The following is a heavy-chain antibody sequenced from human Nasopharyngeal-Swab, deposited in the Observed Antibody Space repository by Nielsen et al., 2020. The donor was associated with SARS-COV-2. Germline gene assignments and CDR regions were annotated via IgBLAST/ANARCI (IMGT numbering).Heavy chain of an antibody. CDR3: ARAGVDISTGSSGGCFDY. V-gene: IGHV4-34*01. CDR1: GGSFSGYY. D-gene: IGHD3-9*01. J-gene: IGHJ4*02. Sequence: SETLSLTCAVYGGSFSGYYWSWIRQPPGKGLEWIGEISHSGSTNSNPSLKSRVTISVDTSKSQFSLKLRSVTAADTAVYYCARAGVDISTGSSGGCFDYWGQGALVTVSS. CDR2: ISHSGST.